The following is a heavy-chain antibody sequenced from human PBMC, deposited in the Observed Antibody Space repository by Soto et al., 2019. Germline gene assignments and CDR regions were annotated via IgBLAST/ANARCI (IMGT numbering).Heavy chain of an antibody. CDR1: GGTFSSYA. CDR3: ARDGRCSSTSCYKGQTYYYYGMDV. CDR2: IIPIFGTA. J-gene: IGHJ6*02. D-gene: IGHD2-2*02. V-gene: IGHV1-69*13. Sequence: SVKVSCKASGGTFSSYAISWVRQAPGQGLEWMGGIIPIFGTANYAQKFQGRVTITADESTSTAYMELSSLRSEDTAVYYCARDGRCSSTSCYKGQTYYYYGMDVWGQGTTVTVSS.